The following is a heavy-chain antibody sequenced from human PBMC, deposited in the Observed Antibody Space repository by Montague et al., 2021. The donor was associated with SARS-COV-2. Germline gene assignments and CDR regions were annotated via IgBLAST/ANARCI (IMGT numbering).Heavy chain of an antibody. Sequence: SETLSLTCAVYGGSFSGYYWSWIHQPPGKGLEWIGEINHSGSTNYNPSLKSRVTISVDTSKNQFSLKLSSVTAADTAAYYCARGLAELRYFDWYHYYFDYWGQGTLVTVSS. V-gene: IGHV4-34*01. CDR2: INHSGST. D-gene: IGHD3-9*01. CDR1: GGSFSGYY. J-gene: IGHJ4*02. CDR3: ARGLAELRYFDWYHYYFDY.